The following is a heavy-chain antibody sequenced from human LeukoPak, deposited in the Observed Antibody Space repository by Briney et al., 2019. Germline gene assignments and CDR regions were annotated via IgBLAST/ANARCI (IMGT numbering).Heavy chain of an antibody. CDR3: AELGITMIGGV. J-gene: IGHJ6*04. Sequence: GGSLRLSCATSGFTFDTYNLNWVRQAPGKGLEWVATIRSYSSYIHYADSVKGRFTISRDNAKNSLYLQMNSLRAEDTAVYYCAELGITMIGGVWGKGTTVTISS. D-gene: IGHD3-10*02. V-gene: IGHV3-21*01. CDR2: IRSYSSYI. CDR1: GFTFDTYN.